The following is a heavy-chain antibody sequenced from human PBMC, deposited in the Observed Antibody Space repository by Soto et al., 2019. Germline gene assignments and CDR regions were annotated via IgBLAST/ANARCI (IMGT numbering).Heavy chain of an antibody. CDR3: ARRSSGWYLDY. CDR2: ISGSGGST. CDR1: GFTFSNYA. D-gene: IGHD6-19*01. J-gene: IGHJ4*02. Sequence: EVQLLESGGGLVQPGGSLRLSCAAPGFTFSNYAMNWVRQAPGKGMEWVSVISGSGGSTYYADSVKGRFTISRDNSKNPLYLQMNSLRGEDTAVYYCARRSSGWYLDYWGQGNLVTVSS. V-gene: IGHV3-23*01.